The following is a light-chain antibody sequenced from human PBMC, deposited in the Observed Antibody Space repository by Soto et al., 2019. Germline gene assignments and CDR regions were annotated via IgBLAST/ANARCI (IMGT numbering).Light chain of an antibody. Sequence: QSALTQPASVSGSPGQSVTISCAGASRDVTDSDSVSWYQHRPGEAPELKILDFTYMPSGVSDRFSGSLSADTASLTISGLQVEDEGDYYCVSYTNPGTYVFGPGTKLTVL. V-gene: IGLV2-14*03. CDR3: VSYTNPGTYV. J-gene: IGLJ1*01. CDR2: DFT. CDR1: SRDVTDSDS.